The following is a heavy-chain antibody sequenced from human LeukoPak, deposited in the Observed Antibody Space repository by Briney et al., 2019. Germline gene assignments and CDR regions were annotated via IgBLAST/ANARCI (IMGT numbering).Heavy chain of an antibody. Sequence: ASVKVSCKASGGTFRSGSINWVRKAPGQGLEWMGRIVPMPDITTYSQTFQGRVTITADKSTSTAYMELSSLTSEDTAVYYCARASDLVTTWDYFDSWGQGSLVIVSS. CDR3: ARASDLVTTWDYFDS. V-gene: IGHV1-69*02. J-gene: IGHJ4*02. CDR2: IVPMPDIT. D-gene: IGHD4-17*01. CDR1: GGTFRSGS.